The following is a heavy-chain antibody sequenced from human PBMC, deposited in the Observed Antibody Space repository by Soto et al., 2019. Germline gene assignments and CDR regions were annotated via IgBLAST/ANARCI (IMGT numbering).Heavy chain of an antibody. V-gene: IGHV4-61*01. CDR3: ARVRYSGYDRDFDY. J-gene: IGHJ4*02. CDR1: GGSVSSGSYY. CDR2: IYYTGST. D-gene: IGHD5-12*01. Sequence: SETLSLTCTVSGGSVSSGSYYWSWIRQPPGKGLEWIGYIYYTGSTNYNPSLKSRLTISVDTSKNQFSLKLSSVTAADTAVYYCARVRYSGYDRDFDYWGQGTLVTVSS.